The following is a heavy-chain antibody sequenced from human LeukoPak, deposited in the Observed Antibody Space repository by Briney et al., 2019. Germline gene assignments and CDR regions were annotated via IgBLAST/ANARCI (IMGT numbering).Heavy chain of an antibody. CDR2: IIPIFGTA. Sequence: GASVKASCKASGGAFSSYAISWVRQAPGQGLEWMGGIIPIFGTANYAQKFQGRVTITADESTSTAYMELSSLRSEDTAVYYCARRAVGNSYYYSMDVWGKGTTVTVSS. CDR1: GGAFSSYA. V-gene: IGHV1-69*13. J-gene: IGHJ6*03. D-gene: IGHD6-19*01. CDR3: ARRAVGNSYYYSMDV.